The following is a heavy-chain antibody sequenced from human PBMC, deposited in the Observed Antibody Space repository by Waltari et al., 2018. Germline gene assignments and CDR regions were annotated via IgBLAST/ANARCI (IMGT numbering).Heavy chain of an antibody. D-gene: IGHD5-12*01. CDR1: GFRFRNYG. J-gene: IGHJ4*02. CDR2: ISFDGNEK. Sequence: QVQLVESGGGVVQPGRSVRLACTASGFRFRNYGMHWVGQAPGKGLEWVAIISFDGNEKHYADSVKGRLTVSRDNSKNTLFLQLNSLRAEDTAVYYCAKELYPGYARRLFDYWGQGTLVTVSS. CDR3: AKELYPGYARRLFDY. V-gene: IGHV3-30*18.